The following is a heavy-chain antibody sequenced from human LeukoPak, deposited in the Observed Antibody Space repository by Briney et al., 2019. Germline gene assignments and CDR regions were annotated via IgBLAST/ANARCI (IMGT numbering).Heavy chain of an antibody. CDR2: IKEDGSET. V-gene: IGHV3-7*01. CDR3: ARETPRRGETRDGYR. Sequence: GGSLRLSCAASGFTFSTYWMSWVRQVPGKGLECLANIKEDGSETYYADSVKGRFTISRDNPKNLLFLQINSLRVEDTAVYYCARETPRRGETRDGYRWGQGTVVTVSS. CDR1: GFTFSTYW. D-gene: IGHD5-24*01. J-gene: IGHJ4*02.